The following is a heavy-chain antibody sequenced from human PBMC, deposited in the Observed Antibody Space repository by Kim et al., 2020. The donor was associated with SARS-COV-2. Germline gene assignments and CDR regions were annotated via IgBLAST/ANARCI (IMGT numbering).Heavy chain of an antibody. CDR3: ARHSIMTMYWYFDL. CDR2: IYYNGNT. CDR1: GGFISSYY. Sequence: SETLSLTCTVSGGFISSYYWSWIWQPPGKGLEWIGYIYYNGNTNYNPSLKSRVTISVDTSKNQFSLKLSSMTAADTAVYYCARHSIMTMYWYFDLWGRGTLVTVSS. D-gene: IGHD3-10*01. J-gene: IGHJ2*01. V-gene: IGHV4-59*08.